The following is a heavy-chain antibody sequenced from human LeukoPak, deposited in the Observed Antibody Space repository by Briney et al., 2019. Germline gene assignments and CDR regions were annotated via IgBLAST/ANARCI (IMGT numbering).Heavy chain of an antibody. J-gene: IGHJ5*02. Sequence: GGSLRLSCAASGFTFSGYAMSWVRQAPGKGLEWVSSISSSSSYIYYADSVKGRFTISRDNAKNSLYLQMNSLRAEDTAVYYCARGKGEPNWFDPWGQGTLVTVSS. D-gene: IGHD1-26*01. CDR3: ARGKGEPNWFDP. CDR1: GFTFSGYA. V-gene: IGHV3-21*01. CDR2: ISSSSSYI.